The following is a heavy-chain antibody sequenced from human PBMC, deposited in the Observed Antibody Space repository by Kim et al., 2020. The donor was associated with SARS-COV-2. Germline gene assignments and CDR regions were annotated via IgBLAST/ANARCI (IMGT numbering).Heavy chain of an antibody. V-gene: IGHV3-11*05. J-gene: IGHJ3*02. Sequence: KGRVTISRDSANKSLYLQMNSLRAEDTAVYYCAREDRRMTVVRGVKAAFDIWGQGTMVTVSS. CDR3: AREDRRMTVVRGVKAAFDI. D-gene: IGHD3-10*01.